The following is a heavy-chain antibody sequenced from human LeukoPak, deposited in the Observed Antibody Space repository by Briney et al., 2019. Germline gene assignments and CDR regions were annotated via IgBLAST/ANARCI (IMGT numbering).Heavy chain of an antibody. J-gene: IGHJ4*02. CDR1: GYTFTSYG. Sequence: ASVKVSCKASGYTFTSYGISRGLQAPGQGLEWMGWISAYNGNTNYAQKLQGRVTMTTDTSTSTAYMELRSLRSDDTAVYYCAREFWEVGDTFSYYFDYWGQGTLVTVSS. CDR2: ISAYNGNT. CDR3: AREFWEVGDTFSYYFDY. V-gene: IGHV1-18*01. D-gene: IGHD2/OR15-2a*01.